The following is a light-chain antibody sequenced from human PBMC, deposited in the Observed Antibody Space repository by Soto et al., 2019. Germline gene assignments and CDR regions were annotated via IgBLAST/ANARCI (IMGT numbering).Light chain of an antibody. CDR2: DAS. CDR3: QQYDTYPWT. CDR1: QRMSAW. V-gene: IGKV1-5*01. J-gene: IGKJ1*01. Sequence: DIQMTQSPTTLSASVGDRVIITCRASQRMSAWLAWYQQKPGKAPTLLIYDASSLDNGVPSRFSGSGSGTDFTLTISSLQPDDFATYYCQQYDTYPWTFGQGTKVEIK.